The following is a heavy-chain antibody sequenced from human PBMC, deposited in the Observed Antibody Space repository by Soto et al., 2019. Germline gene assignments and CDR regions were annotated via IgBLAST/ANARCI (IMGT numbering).Heavy chain of an antibody. CDR3: AKDRHDYGDYGYCDY. V-gene: IGHV3-30*18. J-gene: IGHJ4*02. CDR2: ISYDGSNK. CDR1: GFTFSSYG. D-gene: IGHD4-17*01. Sequence: QVQLVESGGGVVQPGRSLRLSCAASGFTFSSYGMHWVRQAPGKGLEWVAVISYDGSNKYYADSVKGRFTISRDNSKNTLYLQMNSLRAEDTAVYYCAKDRHDYGDYGYCDYWGQGPLVTVSS.